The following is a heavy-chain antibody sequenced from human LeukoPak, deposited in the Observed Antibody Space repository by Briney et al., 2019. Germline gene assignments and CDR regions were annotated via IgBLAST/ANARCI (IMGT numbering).Heavy chain of an antibody. V-gene: IGHV5-10-1*01. CDR3: ARKLQVPALRDVPIRRPDAFDF. Sequence: GESLKISCQGPGYHFTKYWIDWVRQVPGKGLEWVGRIDPSDSYTNYGPSFKGHVTISVDRSISTAYLQWSSLKASDSAMYFCARKLQVPALRDVPIRRPDAFDFWGQGTMVTVSS. CDR2: IDPSDSYT. CDR1: GYHFTKYW. J-gene: IGHJ3*01. D-gene: IGHD1-7*01.